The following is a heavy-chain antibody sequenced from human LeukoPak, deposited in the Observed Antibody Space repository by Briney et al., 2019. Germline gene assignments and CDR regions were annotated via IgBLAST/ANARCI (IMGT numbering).Heavy chain of an antibody. CDR1: GGSISSGNYH. CDR2: IYSSGNT. D-gene: IGHD2-8*01. Sequence: SETLSLTCTVSGGSISSGNYHWIWIRQPAGKGLEWIGRIYSSGNTNYNPSLKSRVSISIDTSKNQFSLNLSSVTAADTAMYYCARAVLATKSEHWFDSWGQGTLVTVSS. V-gene: IGHV4-61*02. J-gene: IGHJ5*01. CDR3: ARAVLATKSEHWFDS.